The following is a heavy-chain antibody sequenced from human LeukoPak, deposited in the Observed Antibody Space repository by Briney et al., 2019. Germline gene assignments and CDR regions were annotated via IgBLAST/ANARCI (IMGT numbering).Heavy chain of an antibody. V-gene: IGHV4-38-2*02. CDR2: ISYRGTT. D-gene: IGHD6-19*01. CDR3: ARKSGWGMDV. CDR1: GFSISSGYY. Sequence: PSETLSLTCTVSGFSISSGYYWGWIRQPPGKGLEWVGTISYRGTTDYNPSLKSRVAISVDTSKNQFSLNLTSVTAADTAVYYCARKSGWGMDVRGQGTTVTVSS. J-gene: IGHJ6*02.